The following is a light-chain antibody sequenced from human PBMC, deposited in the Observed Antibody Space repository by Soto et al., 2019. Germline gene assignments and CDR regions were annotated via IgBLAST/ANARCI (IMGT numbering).Light chain of an antibody. CDR2: EVS. CDR1: NSDVGIYDF. CDR3: ISYTSDGLRCV. Sequence: QSVLTQPASVSGTPGQSITISFTGSNSDVGIYDFVSWYQRHPGRAPKLIVSEVSHRPSGVWNRFSGAKSGNAASLTSSGLQAEDEADYCCISYTSDGLRCVFGTGSKGTVL. J-gene: IGLJ1*01. V-gene: IGLV2-14*01.